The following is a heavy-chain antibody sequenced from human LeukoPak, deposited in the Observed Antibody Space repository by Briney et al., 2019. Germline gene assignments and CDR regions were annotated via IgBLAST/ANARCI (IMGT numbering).Heavy chain of an antibody. CDR1: GYSISSNHW. V-gene: IGHV4-28*01. D-gene: IGHD3-3*02. J-gene: IGHJ4*02. CDR2: IFYAGST. Sequence: PSDTLSLTCAVSGYSISSNHWWGWIRQPPGKGLEWIGYIFYAGSTYYNPSLKSRVTMSVDTSKNQFSLRLSSVTAVDTAAYYCARIGPILGAAWVDYWGQGTLVSVSS. CDR3: ARIGPILGAAWVDY.